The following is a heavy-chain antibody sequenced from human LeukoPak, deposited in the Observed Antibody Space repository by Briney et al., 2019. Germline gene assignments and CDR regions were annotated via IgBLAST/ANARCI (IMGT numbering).Heavy chain of an antibody. Sequence: ASVKVSCKASGYTFTSYDINWVRQATGQGLEWMGWMSPNSGNTGYAQKFQGRVTMTRNTSISTAYMELSSLRSEDTAVYYCARLSGSSWSYNWFDPWGQGTLVTVSS. D-gene: IGHD6-13*01. J-gene: IGHJ5*02. CDR1: GYTFTSYD. CDR2: MSPNSGNT. V-gene: IGHV1-8*01. CDR3: ARLSGSSWSYNWFDP.